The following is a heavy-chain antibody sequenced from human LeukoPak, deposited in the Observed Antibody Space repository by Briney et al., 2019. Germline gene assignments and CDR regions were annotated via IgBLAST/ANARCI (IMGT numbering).Heavy chain of an antibody. Sequence: GRSLRLSCAASGFTFDDYAMHWVRQAPGKGLEWVSGISWNSGSIAYVDSVKGRFTISRDNAKNSLYLQMNSLRAEDTALYYCAREGGSGSYLGYWGQGTLVTVSS. D-gene: IGHD1-26*01. V-gene: IGHV3-9*01. CDR3: AREGGSGSYLGY. J-gene: IGHJ4*02. CDR1: GFTFDDYA. CDR2: ISWNSGSI.